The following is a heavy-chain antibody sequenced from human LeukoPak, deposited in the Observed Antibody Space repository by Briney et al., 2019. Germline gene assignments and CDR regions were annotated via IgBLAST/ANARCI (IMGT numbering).Heavy chain of an antibody. D-gene: IGHD6-19*01. J-gene: IGHJ4*02. V-gene: IGHV3-9*01. CDR1: GFTFDDSA. Sequence: GRSLRLSCAASGFTFDDSAMHWVRQAPGKGLGSVSGISGDSGSIGYADAAKGRFTISRDNAKTSLYLQMNRLRAEDTALYYSAKAPGDYSSGWYGADSYFYYWGQGTLVTASP. CDR3: AKAPGDYSSGWYGADSYFYY. CDR2: ISGDSGSI.